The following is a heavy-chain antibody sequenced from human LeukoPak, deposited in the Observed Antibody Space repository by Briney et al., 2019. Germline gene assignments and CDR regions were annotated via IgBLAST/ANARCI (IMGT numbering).Heavy chain of an antibody. Sequence: SETLSLTCTVSGGSISSSSYYWGWIRQPPGKGLEWIGSIYYSGSTYYNPSLKSRVTISVDTSKNQFSLKLSSVTAADTAVYYCARSGNSWYFDLWGRGTLVTVSS. CDR3: ARSGNSWYFDL. D-gene: IGHD4-23*01. J-gene: IGHJ2*01. CDR2: IYYSGST. V-gene: IGHV4-39*01. CDR1: GGSISSSSYY.